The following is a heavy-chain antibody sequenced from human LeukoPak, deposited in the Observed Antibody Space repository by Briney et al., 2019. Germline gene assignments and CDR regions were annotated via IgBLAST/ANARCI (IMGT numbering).Heavy chain of an antibody. V-gene: IGHV5-51*01. CDR2: IYPGDSDT. J-gene: IGHJ4*02. Sequence: GESLKIPCKGPGYSFTSYWIGWVRQMPGKGLEWMGIIYPGDSDTRYSPSFQGQVTISADKSISTAYLQWSSLKASDTAMYYCARGQSTGWYPFDYWGQGTLVTVSS. CDR3: ARGQSTGWYPFDY. D-gene: IGHD6-19*01. CDR1: GYSFTSYW.